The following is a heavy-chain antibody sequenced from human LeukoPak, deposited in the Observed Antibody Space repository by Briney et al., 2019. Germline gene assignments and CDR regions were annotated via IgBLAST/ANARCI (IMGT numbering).Heavy chain of an antibody. D-gene: IGHD3-22*01. V-gene: IGHV1-2*02. J-gene: IGHJ4*02. Sequence: ASVKVSCKASGYTFSGYYMHWVRQAPGQGLEWMGWINPNSGGTNYAQKFQGRVTMTRDTSISTAYMELSRLSSDDTAVYYCARELNYDSSGYYFDYWGQGTLATVSS. CDR1: GYTFSGYY. CDR2: INPNSGGT. CDR3: ARELNYDSSGYYFDY.